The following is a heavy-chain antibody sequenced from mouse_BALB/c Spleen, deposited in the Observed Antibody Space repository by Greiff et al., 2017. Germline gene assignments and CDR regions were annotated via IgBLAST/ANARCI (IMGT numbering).Heavy chain of an antibody. CDR1: GYAFSSSW. J-gene: IGHJ4*01. CDR3: ATRGIGNLYAMDY. D-gene: IGHD2-14*01. V-gene: IGHV1-82*01. Sequence: QVQLKESGPELVKPGASVKISCKASGYAFSSSWMNWVKQRPGQGLEWIGRIYPGDGDTNYNGKFKGKATLTADKSSSTAYMQLSSLTSVDSAVYFCATRGIGNLYAMDYWGQGTSVTVSS. CDR2: IYPGDGDT.